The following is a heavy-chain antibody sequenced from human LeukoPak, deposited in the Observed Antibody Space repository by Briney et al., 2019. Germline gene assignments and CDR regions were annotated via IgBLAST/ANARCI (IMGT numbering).Heavy chain of an antibody. J-gene: IGHJ4*02. CDR2: IAGNGGGI. D-gene: IGHD4/OR15-4a*01. Sequence: GGSLRLSCAASGFTFSNYAMHWVRQAPGKGLEYVSSIAGNGGGIFYADSVKGRFTISRDNSKNTLYLQMNSLRAEDTAVYYCARRAGAYSHPYDYWGQGTLVTVSS. CDR3: ARRAGAYSHPYDY. V-gene: IGHV3-64*02. CDR1: GFTFSNYA.